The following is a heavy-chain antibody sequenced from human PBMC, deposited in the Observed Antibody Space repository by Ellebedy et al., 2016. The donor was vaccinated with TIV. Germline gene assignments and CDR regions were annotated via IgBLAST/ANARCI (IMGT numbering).Heavy chain of an antibody. CDR2: VYYSGST. CDR1: GGSIGAYY. J-gene: IGHJ6*02. V-gene: IGHV4-59*12. Sequence: MPSETLSLTCTVSGGSIGAYYWSWIRQPPGKGLEWIGYVYYSGSTNYSPSLKSRATISVDTSKKKFTLKLSSVTAADTAVYYCARGGGGHYYYYGMDVWGQGTTVAVSS. D-gene: IGHD4-23*01. CDR3: ARGGGGHYYYYGMDV.